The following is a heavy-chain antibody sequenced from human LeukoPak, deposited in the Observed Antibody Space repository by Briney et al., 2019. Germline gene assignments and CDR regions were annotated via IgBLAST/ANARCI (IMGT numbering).Heavy chain of an antibody. CDR3: ARESGSSSSFLPWYFDY. CDR1: GESFSGYY. V-gene: IGHV4-34*01. CDR2: INHNGNT. D-gene: IGHD6-6*01. J-gene: IGHJ4*02. Sequence: SETLSLTCAVYGESFSGYYWSWIRQPPGKGLEWIGEINHNGNTNYNPSLKSRVTISVDAARNQFSLKLSSVTAADTAVYYCARESGSSSSFLPWYFDYWGQGTLVTVSS.